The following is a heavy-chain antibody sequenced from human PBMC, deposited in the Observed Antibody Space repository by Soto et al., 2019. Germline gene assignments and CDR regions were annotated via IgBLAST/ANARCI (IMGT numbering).Heavy chain of an antibody. V-gene: IGHV4-59*01. Sequence: QVQLQESGPGLVKPSETLSLTCTVSGGSMNGYHWNWIRQPPGKGLEWIGHVFYSGNTNYNPSLKSRVTILVDTSKNQLSLKLTSVTAADTALYFCARGTFCAGDCDDFDHWGQGALVTVSS. D-gene: IGHD2-21*02. J-gene: IGHJ4*02. CDR2: VFYSGNT. CDR1: GGSMNGYH. CDR3: ARGTFCAGDCDDFDH.